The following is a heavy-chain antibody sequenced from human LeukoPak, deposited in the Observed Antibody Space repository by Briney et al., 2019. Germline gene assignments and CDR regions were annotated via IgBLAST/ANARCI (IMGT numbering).Heavy chain of an antibody. Sequence: GGSLRLSCAASGFTVSSNYMSWVRQAPGKGLEWVSVIYSGGSTYYADSVKGRFTISRDNSKNTLYPQMNDLRAEDTAVYYCARGRVTIFPFDPWGQGTLVTVSS. J-gene: IGHJ5*02. CDR1: GFTVSSNY. CDR3: ARGRVTIFPFDP. CDR2: IYSGGST. V-gene: IGHV3-66*01. D-gene: IGHD3-9*01.